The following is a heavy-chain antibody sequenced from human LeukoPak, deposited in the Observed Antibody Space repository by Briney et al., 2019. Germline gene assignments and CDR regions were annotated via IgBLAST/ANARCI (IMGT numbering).Heavy chain of an antibody. J-gene: IGHJ6*03. Sequence: GGSLRLSCAASGFTFSSYSMNWVRQAPGKGLEWVSYISSSSSTIYYADSVKGRFTISRDNAENSLFLQMYSLRAEDTAVYYCAKNYYYYMDVWGKGTTVTVSS. CDR1: GFTFSSYS. CDR2: ISSSSSTI. CDR3: AKNYYYYMDV. V-gene: IGHV3-48*01.